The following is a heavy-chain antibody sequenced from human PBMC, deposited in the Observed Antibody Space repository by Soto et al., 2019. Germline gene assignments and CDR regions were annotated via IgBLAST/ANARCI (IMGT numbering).Heavy chain of an antibody. V-gene: IGHV4-30-4*01. CDR1: GGSISSGYYY. CDR3: AGYCISTSCYIFDY. CDR2: IYYSGST. J-gene: IGHJ4*02. Sequence: SETLSLTCTVSGGSISSGYYYWSWIRQPPGKGLEWIGYIYYSGSTYYNPSLKSRVTISVDTSKNQFSLKLSSVTAADTAVYYCAGYCISTSCYIFDYWGQGTLVTVSS. D-gene: IGHD2-2*02.